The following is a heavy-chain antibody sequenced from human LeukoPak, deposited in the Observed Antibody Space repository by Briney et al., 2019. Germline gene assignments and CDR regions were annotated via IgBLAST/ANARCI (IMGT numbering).Heavy chain of an antibody. CDR1: GFTFDDYA. CDR2: ISWNSGNI. Sequence: GRSLRLSCAASGFTFDDYAMHWVRQAPGKGLEWVSGISWNSGNILYADSVKGRFTNSRDNAKNSLYLQMNSLRAEDTAVYYCARVSSSSWWALDYWGQGTLVTVSS. V-gene: IGHV3-9*01. D-gene: IGHD6-13*01. J-gene: IGHJ4*02. CDR3: ARVSSSSWWALDY.